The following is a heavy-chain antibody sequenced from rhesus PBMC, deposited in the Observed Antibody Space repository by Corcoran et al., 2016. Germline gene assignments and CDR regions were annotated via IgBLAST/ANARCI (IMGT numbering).Heavy chain of an antibody. Sequence: QVQLQESGPGLVKPSETLSLTCTVSGSSISSNWWNWIRQPPGKGLEWIGDIDGNSGRTNYNPSLKSRVTISKDASKNHFSLKLSSVTAADTAVYYCAREKDDYWGQGVLVTVSS. CDR2: IDGNSGRT. CDR3: AREKDDY. CDR1: GSSISSNW. V-gene: IGHV4-80*01. J-gene: IGHJ4*01.